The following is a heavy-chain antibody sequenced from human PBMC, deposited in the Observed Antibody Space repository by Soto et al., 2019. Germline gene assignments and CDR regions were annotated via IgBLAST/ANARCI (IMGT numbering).Heavy chain of an antibody. CDR3: TRDGDYGYSLAY. J-gene: IGHJ4*02. Sequence: QVQLQESGPGLVKPSETLTLTCAVSGASISKGKWWSWVRQPPGKGLEWIGEIYYGMSPNYNPSLRSRFTIEVDKSKNQFSLKFSVTAADTAMYYCTRDGDYGYSLAYWGQGTLVTVSS. CDR1: GASISKGKW. CDR2: IYYGMSP. V-gene: IGHV4-4*02. D-gene: IGHD2-21*01.